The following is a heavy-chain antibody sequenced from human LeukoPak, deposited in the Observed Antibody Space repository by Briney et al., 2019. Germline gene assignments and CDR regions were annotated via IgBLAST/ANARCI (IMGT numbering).Heavy chain of an antibody. CDR1: GGSISSSGYY. V-gene: IGHV4-39*01. J-gene: IGHJ5*02. CDR3: ARHEYSGSYYGLSWFDP. CDR2: IYYGGST. D-gene: IGHD1-26*01. Sequence: NPSETLSLTCTVSGGSISSSGYYWGWIRQPPGKGLEWIASIYYGGSTYYNPSLKSRVTISVDTSKNQLSLKLSSLTAADTAVYYCARHEYSGSYYGLSWFDPWGQGTLVTVSS.